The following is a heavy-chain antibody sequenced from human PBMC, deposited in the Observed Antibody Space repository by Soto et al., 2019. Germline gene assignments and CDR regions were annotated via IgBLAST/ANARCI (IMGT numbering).Heavy chain of an antibody. CDR3: ARGRLIHYGSGSYYYEAPGWFDP. V-gene: IGHV1-8*01. D-gene: IGHD3-10*01. Sequence: ASVKVSCKASGYTFTSYDINWVRQATGQGLEWMGWMNPNSGNTGYAQKFQGRVTMTRNTSISTAYMELSSLRSEDTAVYYCARGRLIHYGSGSYYYEAPGWFDPRGQGTLVTVSS. CDR2: MNPNSGNT. CDR1: GYTFTSYD. J-gene: IGHJ5*02.